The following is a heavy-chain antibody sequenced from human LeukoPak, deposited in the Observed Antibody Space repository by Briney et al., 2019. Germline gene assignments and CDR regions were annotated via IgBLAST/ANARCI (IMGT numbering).Heavy chain of an antibody. J-gene: IGHJ2*01. CDR2: ISYDGSNI. V-gene: IGHV3-30*04. CDR3: ARIPLDGHWYFDL. D-gene: IGHD5-24*01. CDR1: EFNFMSYS. Sequence: GSLRLSFVASEFNFMSYSMQWVRQAPVKGLEWVAAISYDGSNIYYGDSVKGRFTISRDNSKNTLYLQMNNLRTEDTAVYYCARIPLDGHWYFDLWGRGTLVTVSS.